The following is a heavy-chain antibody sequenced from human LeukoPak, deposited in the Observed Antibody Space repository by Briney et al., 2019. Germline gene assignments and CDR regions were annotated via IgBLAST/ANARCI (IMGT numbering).Heavy chain of an antibody. Sequence: PSETLSLTCTVSDYSISSNYYWGWIRQPPGKGLEWIGSIYHSGSTYYNPSLKSRVTISVDTSKNQFSLKLSSVTAADTALYYCARKKGSDWALDFWGQGTLVTVSS. CDR2: IYHSGST. CDR3: ARKKGSDWALDF. D-gene: IGHD6-19*01. J-gene: IGHJ4*02. V-gene: IGHV4-38-2*02. CDR1: DYSISSNYY.